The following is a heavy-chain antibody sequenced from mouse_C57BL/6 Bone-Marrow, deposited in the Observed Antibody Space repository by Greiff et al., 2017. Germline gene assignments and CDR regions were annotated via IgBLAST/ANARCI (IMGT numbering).Heavy chain of an antibody. CDR3: ARSYDYDDYTMGY. Sequence: QVQLQQPGAELVKPGASVKLSCKASGYTFTNYWMHWVKQRPGQGLEWIGMMHPNGGSPDYNEKFKSEATLSVDKSSRTAYMELSSLTSEDSAVDSCARSYDYDDYTMGYWGQGTSVTVSS. J-gene: IGHJ4*01. CDR2: MHPNGGSP. D-gene: IGHD2-4*01. V-gene: IGHV1-64*01. CDR1: GYTFTNYW.